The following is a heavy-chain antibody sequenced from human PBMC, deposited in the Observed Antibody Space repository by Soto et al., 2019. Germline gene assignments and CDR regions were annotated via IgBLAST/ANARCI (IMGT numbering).Heavy chain of an antibody. Sequence: ASVKVSCKASGYTFTGYCMHWVRQAPGQGLEWMGWINPNSGGTNYAQKFQGWVTMTRDTSISTAYMELSRLRSDDTAVYYCAVSIAAAGKLANYYYGMDVWGQGTTVTVSS. J-gene: IGHJ6*02. V-gene: IGHV1-2*04. CDR2: INPNSGGT. D-gene: IGHD6-13*01. CDR3: AVSIAAAGKLANYYYGMDV. CDR1: GYTFTGYC.